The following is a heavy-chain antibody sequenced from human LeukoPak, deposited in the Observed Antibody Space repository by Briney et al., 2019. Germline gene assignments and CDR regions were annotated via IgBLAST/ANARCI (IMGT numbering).Heavy chain of an antibody. CDR3: AKVDSSGYSGVSAFDI. Sequence: PGGSPRLSCAASGFTFSSSAMSWVRQAPGKGLEWVANIKEDGSEKDYVDSVKGRFTISRDNAKNSLYLQMNSLRAEDTAVYYCAKVDSSGYSGVSAFDIWGQRTMVTVSS. D-gene: IGHD3-22*01. J-gene: IGHJ3*02. V-gene: IGHV3-7*03. CDR2: IKEDGSEK. CDR1: GFTFSSSA.